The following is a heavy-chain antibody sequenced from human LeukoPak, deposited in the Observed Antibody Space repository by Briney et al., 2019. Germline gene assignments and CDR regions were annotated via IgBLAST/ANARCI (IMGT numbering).Heavy chain of an antibody. D-gene: IGHD2-2*01. CDR1: GFTFSTYL. Sequence: GGSLRLSCAASGFTFSTYLMAWVRQGPGKGLEWVSGISGGGGSVYYADSVKGRFTISRDNSKNTLYLQMNSQRVEDTAVYYCARDTKYAFDNWGQGTLVTVSS. CDR2: ISGGGGSV. V-gene: IGHV3-23*01. J-gene: IGHJ4*02. CDR3: ARDTKYAFDN.